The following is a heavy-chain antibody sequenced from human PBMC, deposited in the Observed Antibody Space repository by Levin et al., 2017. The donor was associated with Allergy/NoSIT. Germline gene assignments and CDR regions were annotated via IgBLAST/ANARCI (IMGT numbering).Heavy chain of an antibody. CDR1: GGSISSYY. J-gene: IGHJ3*02. D-gene: IGHD3-3*02. Sequence: SETLSLTCTVSGGSISSYYWSWIRQPPGKGLEWIGYIYYSGSTNYNPSLKSRVTISVDTSKNQFSLKLSSVTAADTAVYYCARELDGISSGDAFDIWGQGTMVTVSS. V-gene: IGHV4-59*01. CDR2: IYYSGST. CDR3: ARELDGISSGDAFDI.